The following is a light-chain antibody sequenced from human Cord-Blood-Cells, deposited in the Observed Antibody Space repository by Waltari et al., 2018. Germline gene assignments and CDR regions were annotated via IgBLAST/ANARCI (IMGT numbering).Light chain of an antibody. V-gene: IGLV2-14*01. CDR2: DVS. J-gene: IGLJ2*01. Sequence: QSALTQPASGSGSPGQSITISCPGTSSDVGGYNYLSWYQQHPGKAPKLMIYDVSKRPSGVLNRFYGSKSGSTASLTISGLQAEDEADYYCSSYTSSSAVVFGGGTKLTVL. CDR1: SSDVGGYNY. CDR3: SSYTSSSAVV.